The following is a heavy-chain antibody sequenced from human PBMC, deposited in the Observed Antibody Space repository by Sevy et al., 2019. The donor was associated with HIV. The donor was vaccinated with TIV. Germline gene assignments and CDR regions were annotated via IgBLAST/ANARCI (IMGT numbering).Heavy chain of an antibody. Sequence: GGSLRLSCTASGFTFGDYAMNWVRQAPGKGLEWVAFLKSKAYGGTVDYAASVKDRFTISRDDSKNIAHLQMNDLKTEDTAIYYCTRDKGAQSIFDYWGQGALVTVSS. CDR1: GFTFGDYA. J-gene: IGHJ4*02. CDR3: TRDKGAQSIFDY. V-gene: IGHV3-49*04. CDR2: LKSKAYGGTV. D-gene: IGHD1-26*01.